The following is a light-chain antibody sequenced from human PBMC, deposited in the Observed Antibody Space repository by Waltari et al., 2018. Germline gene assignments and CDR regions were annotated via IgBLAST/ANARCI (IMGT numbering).Light chain of an antibody. CDR2: DVT. J-gene: IGLJ2*01. V-gene: IGLV2-11*01. CDR3: CSYAGP. Sequence: QSALTQPRSVSGSPGQSVPISCTGTSSDVGVYNYVSRYQQHPGKAPNLMIYDVTKRPSGVPDRFSGSKSGNTASLTISGLQADDEADYYCCSYAGPFGGGTKLTVL. CDR1: SSDVGVYNY.